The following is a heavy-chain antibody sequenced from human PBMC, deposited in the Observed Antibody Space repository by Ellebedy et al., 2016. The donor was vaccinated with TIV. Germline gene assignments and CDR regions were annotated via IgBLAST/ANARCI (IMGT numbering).Heavy chain of an antibody. CDR1: GYTFLSYG. J-gene: IGHJ4*02. CDR2: ISAFNGNA. V-gene: IGHV1-18*01. Sequence: ASVKVSCXTSGYTFLSYGIAWVRQAPGQGLEWMGWISAFNGNATYAQKLQGRVTMTTDTSTSTVYMELTSLRSDDTAVYFCARVFRLTDSSLFSQYFFDYWGQGTLVTVSS. CDR3: ARVFRLTDSSLFSQYFFDY. D-gene: IGHD2-21*02.